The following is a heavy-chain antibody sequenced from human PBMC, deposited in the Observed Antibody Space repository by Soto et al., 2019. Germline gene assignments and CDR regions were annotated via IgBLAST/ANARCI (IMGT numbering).Heavy chain of an antibody. V-gene: IGHV5-10-1*01. CDR3: ARVELAGRGGFDY. J-gene: IGHJ4*02. CDR1: GYSFAGYW. CDR2: IDPSDSQT. D-gene: IGHD2-15*01. Sequence: GESLKISCKGSGYSFAGYWITWVRQKPGKGLEWMGRIDPSDSQTYYSPSFRGHVTISATKFITTVFLQWSSLRASDTAMYYCARVELAGRGGFDYWGLGTLVTVSS.